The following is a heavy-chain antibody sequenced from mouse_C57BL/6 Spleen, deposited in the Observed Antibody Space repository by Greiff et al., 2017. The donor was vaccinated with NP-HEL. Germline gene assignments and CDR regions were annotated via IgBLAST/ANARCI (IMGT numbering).Heavy chain of an antibody. CDR1: GFSFNTYA. D-gene: IGHD4-1*01. J-gene: IGHJ3*01. CDR2: IRRKSNSYET. V-gene: IGHV10-1*01. CDR3: ERHGSPDAAY. Sequence: EVQVVESGGGLVQPKGSLKLSCAASGFSFNTYAMNWVRQAPGQGLDWVARIRRKSNSYETYYAGSVNDRFTISRDESQSMLYMQMNNLKTEDTAMLYGERHGSPDAAYWGQGTRVTVAA.